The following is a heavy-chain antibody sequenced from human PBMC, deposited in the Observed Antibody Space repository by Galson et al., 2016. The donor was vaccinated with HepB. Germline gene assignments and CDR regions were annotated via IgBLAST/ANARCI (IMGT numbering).Heavy chain of an antibody. CDR2: ISGSGDST. Sequence: SLRLSCAASGFTFSSYAMSWVRQAPGKGLEWVSRISGSGDSTYNADSVKGRFTISRDNSKNTLYLQMNSLRAEDTAIYYCAKVYSTMSYHCGLDVWGQGTTVTVSS. CDR3: AKVYSTMSYHCGLDV. D-gene: IGHD2-8*01. V-gene: IGHV3-23*01. J-gene: IGHJ6*02. CDR1: GFTFSSYA.